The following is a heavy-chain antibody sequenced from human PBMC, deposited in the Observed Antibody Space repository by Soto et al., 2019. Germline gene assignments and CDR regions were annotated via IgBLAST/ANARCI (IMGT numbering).Heavy chain of an antibody. J-gene: IGHJ6*02. Sequence: PSETLSLTCAVQGGSFSGFYCNWIRQSPGKGLEWIGEIDERGSTTYNPSLKGRVTMSIDTSKNQFSLKLNSMTAADTAVYYCASPSVRSGLRRNFYGMDVWGQGTTVTASS. CDR2: IDERGST. CDR1: GGSFSGFY. D-gene: IGHD6-19*01. CDR3: ASPSVRSGLRRNFYGMDV. V-gene: IGHV4-34*01.